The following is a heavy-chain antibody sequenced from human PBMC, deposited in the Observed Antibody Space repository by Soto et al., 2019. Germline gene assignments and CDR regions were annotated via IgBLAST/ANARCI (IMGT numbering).Heavy chain of an antibody. V-gene: IGHV4-31*11. CDR1: GGSFSGYY. CDR2: IYYSGST. D-gene: IGHD2-15*01. J-gene: IGHJ4*02. Sequence: SETLSLTCAVYGGSFSGYYWSWIRQHPGKGLEWIGYIYYSGSTYYNPSLKSRVTISVDTSKNQFSLKLSSVTAADTAVYYCASGRSFGYWGQGTLVTVSS. CDR3: ASGRSFGY.